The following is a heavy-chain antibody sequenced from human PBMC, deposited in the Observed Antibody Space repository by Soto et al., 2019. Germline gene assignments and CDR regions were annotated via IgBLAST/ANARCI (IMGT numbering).Heavy chain of an antibody. D-gene: IGHD1-26*01. J-gene: IGHJ4*02. CDR1: GFTFSSYA. V-gene: IGHV1-69*06. CDR2: IIPIFGTA. CDR3: ARDGAGV. Sequence: VQLLESGGGLVQPGASLRLSCAASGFTFSSYAISWVRQAPGQGLEWMGGIIPIFGTANYAQKFQGRVTITADKSTSTAYMELSSLRSEDTAVYYCARDGAGVWGQGTLVTVSS.